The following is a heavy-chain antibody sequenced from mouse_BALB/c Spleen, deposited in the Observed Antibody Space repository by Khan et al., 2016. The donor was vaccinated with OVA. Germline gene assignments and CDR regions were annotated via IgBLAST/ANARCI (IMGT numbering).Heavy chain of an antibody. D-gene: IGHD2-14*01. CDR1: GYSITSNYA. Sequence: EVQLQESGPGLVKPSQSLSLTCTVTGYSITSNYAWNWIRQFPGNKLEWMGYISYSGSTSYNPSLKSRISITRDTSQNHFFLQLNSVTTEDTASYYSARGNSNGYNFDYWGQGTTLTVSS. CDR2: ISYSGST. J-gene: IGHJ2*01. V-gene: IGHV3-2*02. CDR3: ARGNSNGYNFDY.